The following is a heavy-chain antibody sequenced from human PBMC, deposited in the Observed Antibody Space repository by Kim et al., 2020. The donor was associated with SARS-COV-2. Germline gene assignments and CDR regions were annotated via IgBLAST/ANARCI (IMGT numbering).Heavy chain of an antibody. CDR2: T. D-gene: IGHD3-16*01. V-gene: IGHV3-20*03. CDR3: ARRGEVTPFDY. Sequence: TGYADSVKGRFTISRDNAKNSLYLQMNSLRAEDTALYYCARRGEVTPFDYWGQGTLVTVSS. J-gene: IGHJ4*02.